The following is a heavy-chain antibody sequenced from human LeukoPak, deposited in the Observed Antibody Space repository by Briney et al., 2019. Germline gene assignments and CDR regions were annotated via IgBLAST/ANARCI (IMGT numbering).Heavy chain of an antibody. CDR3: ARVLSDSSGWYHFDY. V-gene: IGHV3-53*01. J-gene: IGHJ4*02. CDR2: IYSGGTT. CDR1: GFTVSSNY. D-gene: IGHD6-19*01. Sequence: GGSLRLSCAASGFTVSSNYMGWVRQAPGTGLEWASVIYSGGTTYYADSVKGRFTISRDNSKNTLYLQMNSLRAEDTAVYYCARVLSDSSGWYHFDYWGQGTLVTVSS.